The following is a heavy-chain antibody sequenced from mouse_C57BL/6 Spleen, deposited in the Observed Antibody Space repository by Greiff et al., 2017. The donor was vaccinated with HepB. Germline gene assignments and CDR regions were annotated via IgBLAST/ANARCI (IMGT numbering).Heavy chain of an antibody. CDR3: ARNSYYAMDY. V-gene: IGHV1-81*01. Sequence: QVQLQQSGAELARPGASVKLSCKASGYTFTSYGISWVKQRTGQGLEWIGEIYPGSGNTYYNEKFKGKATLTAEKSSSTAYMQLSSLTSEDSAVYFCARNSYYAMDYWGQGTSVTVSS. CDR1: GYTFTSYG. J-gene: IGHJ4*01. CDR2: IYPGSGNT.